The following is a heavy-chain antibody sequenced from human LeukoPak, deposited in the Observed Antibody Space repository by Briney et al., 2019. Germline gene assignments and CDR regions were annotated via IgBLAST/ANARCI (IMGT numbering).Heavy chain of an antibody. CDR1: GFTFSSYA. V-gene: IGHV3-30-3*02. Sequence: HPGRSLRLSCAASGFTFSSYAMHWVRQAPGKGLEWVAVISYDGSNKYYADSVKGRFTVSRDNSRNAVYLQMNSLRVEDTAVYYCVKDQYSGSGSYPDAFDFWGQGTVVTVSS. CDR3: VKDQYSGSGSYPDAFDF. J-gene: IGHJ3*01. CDR2: ISYDGSNK. D-gene: IGHD3-10*01.